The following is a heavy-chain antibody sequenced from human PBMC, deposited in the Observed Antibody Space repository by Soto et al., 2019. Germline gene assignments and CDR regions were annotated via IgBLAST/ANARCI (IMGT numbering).Heavy chain of an antibody. Sequence: SETLSLTCTVSGGSISSGGYYWSWIRQHPGKGLEWIGYFYYSGSTYYNPSLKSRVTISVDTSKNQLSLKLSSVTAADTAVYYCARGMLTTDYYGSGPDYYYYYGMDVWGQGTTVTVSS. J-gene: IGHJ6*02. V-gene: IGHV4-31*03. CDR2: FYYSGST. CDR3: ARGMLTTDYYGSGPDYYYYYGMDV. CDR1: GGSISSGGYY. D-gene: IGHD3-10*01.